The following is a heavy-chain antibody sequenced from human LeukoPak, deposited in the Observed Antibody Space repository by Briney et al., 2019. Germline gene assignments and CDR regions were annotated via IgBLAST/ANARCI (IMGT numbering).Heavy chain of an antibody. CDR2: INQDGSET. Sequence: PGGSLRFSCAASGFTFSTYFMNWVRLTPGRGLEWMACINQDGSETYYVDSVRGRFTISRDNTKNSVYLQMNSLRAEDTAVYYCVRDLGHSRHYFEYWGQGALVTVSS. V-gene: IGHV3-7*01. J-gene: IGHJ4*02. D-gene: IGHD7-27*01. CDR1: GFTFSTYF. CDR3: VRDLGHSRHYFEY.